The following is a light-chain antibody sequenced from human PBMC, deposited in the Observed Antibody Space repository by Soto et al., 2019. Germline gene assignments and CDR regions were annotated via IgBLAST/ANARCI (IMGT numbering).Light chain of an antibody. CDR2: EVT. CDR3: SSYTSSTDYV. J-gene: IGLJ1*01. V-gene: IGLV2-14*01. Sequence: QSVLAQPRSVSGPPGQSITISCTGTSSDIDTYNYVSWYQQHPGKAPKLIIYEVTNRPSGVSNRFSGSKSGDTASLTISGLRAEDEADYYCSSYTSSTDYVFGTGTKVTVL. CDR1: SSDIDTYNY.